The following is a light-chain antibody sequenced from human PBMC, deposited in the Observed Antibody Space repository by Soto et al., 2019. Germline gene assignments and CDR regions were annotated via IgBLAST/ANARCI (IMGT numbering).Light chain of an antibody. V-gene: IGKV3-20*01. CDR2: GAS. CDR1: QSVSSSY. CDR3: LQHYTYPPT. J-gene: IGKJ1*01. Sequence: EIVLTQSPGTLSLSPGERATLSCRASQSVSSSYLAWYQQKPGQAPRLLIYGASSRATGIPDRFSGSGSGTYFTLTITSLQPEDFATYYCLQHYTYPPTFGQGTNVELK.